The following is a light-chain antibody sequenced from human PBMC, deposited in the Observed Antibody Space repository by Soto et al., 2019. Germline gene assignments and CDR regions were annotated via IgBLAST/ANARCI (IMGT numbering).Light chain of an antibody. Sequence: EVVMTQSPATLSVFPGERVTLSCRASQSVSSSLAWYQQKPGQAPRLLIYSASTRATGIPARFSDSGSGTEFTLTISSLESEDFAVCYCQQYINGYTFGQGTKLEIK. CDR2: SAS. J-gene: IGKJ2*01. V-gene: IGKV3-15*01. CDR1: QSVSSS. CDR3: QQYINGYT.